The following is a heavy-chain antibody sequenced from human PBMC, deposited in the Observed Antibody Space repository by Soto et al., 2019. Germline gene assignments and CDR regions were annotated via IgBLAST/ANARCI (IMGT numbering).Heavy chain of an antibody. D-gene: IGHD3-10*01. V-gene: IGHV1-3*01. CDR3: ARDLTMVRGVIGYYYGMDV. J-gene: IGHJ6*02. CDR2: INAGNGNT. CDR1: GYTFTSYA. Sequence: QVQLVQSGAEVKKPGASVKVSCKASGYTFTSYAMHWVRQAPGQRLEWMGWINAGNGNTKYSQKFQGRVTITRDTSASTAYMELSSLRSEDTAVYYCARDLTMVRGVIGYYYGMDVWGQGTTVTVSS.